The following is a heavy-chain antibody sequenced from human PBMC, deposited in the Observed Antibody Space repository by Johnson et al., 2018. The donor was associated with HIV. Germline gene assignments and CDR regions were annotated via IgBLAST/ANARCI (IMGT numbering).Heavy chain of an antibody. CDR3: AKAREYDSTGHDAFDI. J-gene: IGHJ3*02. CDR1: GFTFGSYG. V-gene: IGHV3-30*02. CDR2: IRYDGSNK. Sequence: QVQLVESGGGLVQPGGSLRLSCAAPGFTFGSYGMHWVRQAPGKGLEWVAFIRYDGSNKYYADSVKGRFTISRDNSKNTLYLQMNSLRAEDTAVYYCAKAREYDSTGHDAFDIWGQGTMVTVSS. D-gene: IGHD3-22*01.